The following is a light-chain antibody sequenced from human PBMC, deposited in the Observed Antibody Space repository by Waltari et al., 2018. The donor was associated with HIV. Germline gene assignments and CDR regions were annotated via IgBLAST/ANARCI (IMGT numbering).Light chain of an antibody. J-gene: IGKJ2*01. V-gene: IGKV3-15*01. CDR2: GAS. CDR1: QSVSVN. Sequence: EVVMTQSPATLSVSPGERATLPCRASQSVSVNLAWYQQKPGQPPRLLIYGASTRATGVPARFSGSGSETEFTLTISSLRSEEFAVYYCQQYNYWPPYTFGQGTKLEI. CDR3: QQYNYWPPYT.